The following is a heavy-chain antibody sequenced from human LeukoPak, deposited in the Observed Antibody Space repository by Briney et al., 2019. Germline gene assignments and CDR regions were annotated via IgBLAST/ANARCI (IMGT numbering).Heavy chain of an antibody. CDR3: AREGIRRDGYRRVDY. CDR2: VNHSGST. CDR1: GGSFSGYS. Sequence: PSETLSLTCAVYGGSFSGYSWSWIRQPPGKGLEWIGEVNHSGSTNYNPSLKSRVTISVDTSKNQFSLKLRSVTAADTAVYYCAREGIRRDGYRRVDYWGQGTLVTVSS. D-gene: IGHD5-24*01. V-gene: IGHV4-34*01. J-gene: IGHJ4*02.